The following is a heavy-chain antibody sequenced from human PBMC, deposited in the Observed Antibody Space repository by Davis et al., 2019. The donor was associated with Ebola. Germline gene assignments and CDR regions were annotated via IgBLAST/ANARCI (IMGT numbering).Heavy chain of an antibody. CDR3: ARKSRLGGFDP. CDR1: GGSFSGYY. J-gene: IGHJ5*02. D-gene: IGHD2-21*01. CDR2: INHSGST. V-gene: IGHV4-34*01. Sequence: MPSETLSLTCAVYGGSFSGYYWSWIRQPPGKGLEWIGEINHSGSTNYNPSLKSRVTISVDKSKNQFSLKLSSVTAADTAVYYCARKSRLGGFDPWGQGTLVTVSS.